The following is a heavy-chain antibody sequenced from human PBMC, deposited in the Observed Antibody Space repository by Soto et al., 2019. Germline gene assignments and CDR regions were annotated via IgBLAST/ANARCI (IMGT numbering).Heavy chain of an antibody. J-gene: IGHJ6*02. CDR3: AREVSSSYGMDV. D-gene: IGHD6-13*01. V-gene: IGHV3-48*02. CDR1: GFTFSSYS. CDR2: ISSSSSNI. Sequence: GALSLSCAASGFTFSSYSMNWVRHAPGKGLEWVSYISSSSSNIYYADSVKGRFTSSRDNAKNSLYLQMNSLRDEDTAVYYCAREVSSSYGMDVWGQGTTVTVSS.